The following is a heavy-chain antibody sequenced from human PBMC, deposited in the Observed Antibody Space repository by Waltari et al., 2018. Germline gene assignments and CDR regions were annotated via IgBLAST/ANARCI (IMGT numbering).Heavy chain of an antibody. CDR3: ARGYSNFDY. J-gene: IGHJ4*02. Sequence: QVQLQQWGAGLLKPSETLSLPCAVYGGSFSGYYWSWIRQPPGKGREWIGEINHSGRTNYNPYIKSRVTRSVDTSKNQFSLKLSSVTAADTAVYYCARGYSNFDYWGQGTLVTVSS. CDR1: GGSFSGYY. D-gene: IGHD4-4*01. V-gene: IGHV4-34*01. CDR2: INHSGRT.